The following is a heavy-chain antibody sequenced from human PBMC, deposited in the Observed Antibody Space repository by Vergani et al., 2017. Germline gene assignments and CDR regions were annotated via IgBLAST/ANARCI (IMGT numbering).Heavy chain of an antibody. Sequence: QVQLVESGGGVVQPGRSLRLSCAASGFTFSSYGMHWVRQAPGKGLEWVAVIWYDGSNKYYADSVKGRFTISRDNSKNTLYLQMNSLRAEDTAVYYCARDRTIFGVIITDYYMDVWGKGTTVIVSS. D-gene: IGHD3-3*01. CDR1: GFTFSSYG. CDR2: IWYDGSNK. CDR3: ARDRTIFGVIITDYYMDV. J-gene: IGHJ6*03. V-gene: IGHV3-33*01.